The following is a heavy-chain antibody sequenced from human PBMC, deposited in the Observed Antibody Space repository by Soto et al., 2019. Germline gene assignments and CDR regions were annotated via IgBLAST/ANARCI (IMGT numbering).Heavy chain of an antibody. D-gene: IGHD7-27*01. CDR1: GFTFRSFT. CDR2: ISSNSAYI. V-gene: IGHV3-21*01. CDR3: GRTNRGGFGISGHVQLEH. Sequence: GGSLGLSCAASGFTFRSFTMNWVRQAPGKGLEWVSTISSNSAYIYYTDALRGRFTISRDNAKSTLYLHMTDLRAEDTAVYYCGRTNRGGFGISGHVQLEHWGQGTQVTVSS. J-gene: IGHJ5*02.